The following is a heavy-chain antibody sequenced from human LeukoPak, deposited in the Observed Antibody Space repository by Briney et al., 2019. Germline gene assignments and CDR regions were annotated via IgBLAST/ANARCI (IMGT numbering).Heavy chain of an antibody. Sequence: PGGSLRLSCAASGFTVSSNYMSWVRQAPGKGLEWVSAISGSGGSTYYADSVKGRFTISRDNSKNTLYLQMNSLRAEDTAVYYCAKGGNNDFWGGYYGSDFQHWGQGTLVTVSS. D-gene: IGHD3-3*01. V-gene: IGHV3-23*01. CDR1: GFTVSSNY. CDR3: AKGGNNDFWGGYYGSDFQH. CDR2: ISGSGGST. J-gene: IGHJ1*01.